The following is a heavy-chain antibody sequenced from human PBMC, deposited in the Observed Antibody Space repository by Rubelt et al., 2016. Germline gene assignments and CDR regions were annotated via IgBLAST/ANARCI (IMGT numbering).Heavy chain of an antibody. J-gene: IGHJ4*02. CDR3: ARVKVGSGSYYADY. Sequence: EVQLVESGGGLVQPGGSLRLSCAASGFNVRSNYMSWVRQAPGKGLEWVSVIYSGGSTYYADSVKGRFTISRDNSKNTLYVQMNSLRAEDTAVYYCARVKVGSGSYYADYWGQGTLVTVSS. CDR2: IYSGGST. CDR1: GFNVRSNY. V-gene: IGHV3-53*01. D-gene: IGHD1-26*01.